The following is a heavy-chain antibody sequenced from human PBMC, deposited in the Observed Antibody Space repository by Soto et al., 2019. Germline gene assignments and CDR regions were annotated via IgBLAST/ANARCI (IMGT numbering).Heavy chain of an antibody. V-gene: IGHV3-23*01. J-gene: IGHJ4*02. CDR1: GFTFSSYA. Sequence: EVQLLESGGGLVQPGGSLRLSCAASGFTFSSYAMNWVRQAPGKGREWVSLMRIGGGSTDSADSVRGRFTISRDSSKNTLYLQTNSPTAEDTAVYYCAKLGQQVAYDFDYWGQGTLVTVSS. CDR3: AKLGQQVAYDFDY. CDR2: MRIGGGST. D-gene: IGHD6-13*01.